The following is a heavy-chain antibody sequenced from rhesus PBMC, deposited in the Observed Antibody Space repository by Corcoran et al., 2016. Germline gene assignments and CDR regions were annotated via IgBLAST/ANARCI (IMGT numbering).Heavy chain of an antibody. V-gene: IGHV3-183*01. CDR1: GFTFGVFG. CDR2: IGSASNYK. Sequence: EVQLVESGGGLVRPGGPRRPSCAAYGFTFGVFGRHWVRPAPGKGLEWVSPIGSASNYKYYADSVNGRFTITRDNAETSLSQQMSSLRAEDTAVYYCTRGAYWYFDIWGPGTPITISS. CDR3: TRGAYWYFDI. J-gene: IGHJ2*01.